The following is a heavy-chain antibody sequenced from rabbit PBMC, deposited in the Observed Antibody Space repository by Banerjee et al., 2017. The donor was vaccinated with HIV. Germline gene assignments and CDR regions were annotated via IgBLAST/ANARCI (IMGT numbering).Heavy chain of an antibody. CDR3: AREDTYGYGGGGYANL. J-gene: IGHJ4*01. V-gene: IGHV1S40*01. CDR2: IYAGSSGST. Sequence: QSLEESGGDLVKPGASLTLTCTASGFSFSSSYYMCWVRQAPGKGLEWIACIYAGSSGSTYYATWAKGRFTISKTSSTTVTLQMTSLTAADTATYFCAREDTYGYGGGGYANLWGQGTLVTVS. CDR1: GFSFSSSYY. D-gene: IGHD6-1*01.